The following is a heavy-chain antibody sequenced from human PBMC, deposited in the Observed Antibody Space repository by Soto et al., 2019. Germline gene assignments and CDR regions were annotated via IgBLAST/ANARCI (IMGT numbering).Heavy chain of an antibody. Sequence: SVKVSCKASGGTFSSYAISWVRQAPGQGLEWMGGIIPIFGTANYAQKFQGRVTITADESTSTAYMELSSLRSEDTAVYYCASQVDYDILTGYYKARFDPWGQGTLVTVSS. J-gene: IGHJ5*02. CDR1: GGTFSSYA. CDR3: ASQVDYDILTGYYKARFDP. CDR2: IIPIFGTA. V-gene: IGHV1-69*13. D-gene: IGHD3-9*01.